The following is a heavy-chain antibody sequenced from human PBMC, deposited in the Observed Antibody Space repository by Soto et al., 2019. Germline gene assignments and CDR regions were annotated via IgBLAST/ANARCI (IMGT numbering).Heavy chain of an antibody. CDR3: ARDAEDYGMDV. J-gene: IGHJ6*02. Sequence: PGGSLRLSCAASGFTFSSYWMHWVRQALGKGLVWVSRINSDGSSTSYADSVKGRFTISRDNAKNTLYLQMNSLRAEDTAVYYCARDAEDYGMDVWGQGATVTVSS. CDR2: INSDGSST. CDR1: GFTFSSYW. V-gene: IGHV3-74*01.